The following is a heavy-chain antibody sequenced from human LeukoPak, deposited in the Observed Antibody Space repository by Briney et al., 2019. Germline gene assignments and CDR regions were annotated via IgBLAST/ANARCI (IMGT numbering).Heavy chain of an antibody. D-gene: IGHD2-15*01. Sequence: PGGSLRLSCAASGFTFSSYLMSWVRQAPGKGLEWVSDISSDGESTHYADSVKGRFTISRDKSKNTLFLQINSQRAEGTAVYYCAKKAVGAAYYFDYWGQGTLVTVSS. V-gene: IGHV3-23*01. CDR3: AKKAVGAAYYFDY. J-gene: IGHJ4*02. CDR2: ISSDGEST. CDR1: GFTFSSYL.